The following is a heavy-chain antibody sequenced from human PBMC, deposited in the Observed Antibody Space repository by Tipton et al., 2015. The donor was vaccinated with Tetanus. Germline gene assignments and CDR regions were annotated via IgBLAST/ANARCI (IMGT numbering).Heavy chain of an antibody. Sequence: TLSLTCAVYGGTFNNYFWTWIRQPPGKGLEWIGEINYDGSTNYSPSLKSRVTLSLNTTKKQVSLKLSSVTAADTAVYYCARGDYDGSGTYDVWGQETTVTV. CDR1: GGTFNNYF. V-gene: IGHV4-34*01. D-gene: IGHD3-10*01. CDR2: INYDGST. CDR3: ARGDYDGSGTYDV. J-gene: IGHJ6*02.